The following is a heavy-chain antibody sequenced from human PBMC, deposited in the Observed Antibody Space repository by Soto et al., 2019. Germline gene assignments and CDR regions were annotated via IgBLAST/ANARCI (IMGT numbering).Heavy chain of an antibody. CDR2: ISGYNGNT. Sequence: QVQLVQSGAEVKKPGASVKVACKASGYTFTNYGCSCVRQAPGQGLEWMGWISGYNGNTKYVEKFQGRVTMTADTSTSTAHMELMSRRSDDTAVYYCARQGPAPYYYYGMDVWVQGTAVTVSS. CDR1: GYTFTNYG. J-gene: IGHJ6*02. CDR3: ARQGPAPYYYYGMDV. V-gene: IGHV1-18*01.